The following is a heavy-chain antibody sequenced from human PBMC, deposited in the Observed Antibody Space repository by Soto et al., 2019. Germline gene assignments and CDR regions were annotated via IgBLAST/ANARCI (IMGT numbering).Heavy chain of an antibody. CDR2: INAGAGGT. Sequence: QVQLVQSGAEVKKPGASVKVSCMASGYPFNRYSIHWVRQAPGQSLEWMGWINAGAGGTKYSQSFQGRITITRHTSATTASMELSSVGPEDTAVYYCAREVYGRWDHWGRGTLVTVSS. CDR3: AREVYGRWDH. V-gene: IGHV1-3*01. CDR1: GYPFNRYS. D-gene: IGHD4-17*01. J-gene: IGHJ4*02.